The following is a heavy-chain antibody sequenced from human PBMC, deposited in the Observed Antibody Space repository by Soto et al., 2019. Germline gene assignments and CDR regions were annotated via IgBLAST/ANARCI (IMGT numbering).Heavy chain of an antibody. J-gene: IGHJ4*02. CDR1: GGSSSSYY. V-gene: IGHV4-59*12. Sequence: SETLSLTCTVSGGSSSSYYWSWIRQPPGKGLEWIGYIYYSGSTNYNPSLKSRVTISVDRSKNQFSLKLSSVTAADTAVYYCARGQVVAAQHWGQGTLVTVSS. CDR2: IYYSGST. CDR3: ARGQVVAAQH. D-gene: IGHD2-15*01.